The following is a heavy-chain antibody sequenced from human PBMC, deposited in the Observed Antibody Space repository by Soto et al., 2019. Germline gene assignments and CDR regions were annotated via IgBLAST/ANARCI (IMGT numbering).Heavy chain of an antibody. CDR1: GGTFSSYT. CDR3: ARGGYGDYGKPFDY. J-gene: IGHJ4*02. D-gene: IGHD4-17*01. CDR2: IIPIFGTA. Sequence: QVQLVQSGAEVKKPGSSVKVSCKASGGTFSSYTISWVRQAPGQGLEWMGGIIPIFGTANYAEKFQGRVTVTADESTSTVYMELSSLRSEDTAVDYCARGGYGDYGKPFDYWGQGTLVTVSS. V-gene: IGHV1-69*12.